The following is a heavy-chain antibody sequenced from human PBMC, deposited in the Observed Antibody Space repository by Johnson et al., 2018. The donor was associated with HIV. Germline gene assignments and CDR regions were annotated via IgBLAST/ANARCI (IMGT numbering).Heavy chain of an antibody. CDR3: ASSRDGYKGYNAFDI. CDR1: GFTFSSYW. D-gene: IGHD5-24*01. Sequence: VQLVESGGGLVQPGGSLRLSCAASGFTFSSYWMHWVRQAPGKGLVWVSRINSDGSSTSYADSVKGRFTISRDKFKNTLYLQMNSLRAEDTALYYCASSRDGYKGYNAFDIWGQGTMVTVSS. CDR2: INSDGSST. V-gene: IGHV3-74*02. J-gene: IGHJ3*02.